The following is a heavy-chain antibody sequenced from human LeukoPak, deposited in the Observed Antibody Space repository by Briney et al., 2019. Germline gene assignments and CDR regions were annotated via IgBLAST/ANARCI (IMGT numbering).Heavy chain of an antibody. D-gene: IGHD1-26*01. CDR2: IIPIFGTA. CDR1: GGTFSSYA. CDR3: AILFPHLGAHEY. V-gene: IGHV1-69*13. J-gene: IGHJ4*02. Sequence: GASVKVSCKASGGTFSSYAISWVRQAPGQGLEWMGGIIPIFGTANYAQKFQGRVTITADESTSTAYMELSSLRSEDTAVYYCAILFPHLGAHEYWGQGTLVTVSS.